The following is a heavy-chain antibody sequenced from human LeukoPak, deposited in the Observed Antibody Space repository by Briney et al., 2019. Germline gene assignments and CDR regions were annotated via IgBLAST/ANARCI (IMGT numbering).Heavy chain of an antibody. D-gene: IGHD3-10*01. CDR2: ISYTGTT. V-gene: IGHV4-39*02. CDR1: GGSIGSSAYS. CDR3: AREGPHGSGIYYNPLDY. Sequence: SETLSLTCTVSGGSIGSSAYSWGWIRQPPGKGLEWIGSISYTGTTYYNPSLKSRVTISLDTSKNQFSLKLISVTAAHTALYYCAREGPHGSGIYYNPLDYWGQGALVIVSS. J-gene: IGHJ4*02.